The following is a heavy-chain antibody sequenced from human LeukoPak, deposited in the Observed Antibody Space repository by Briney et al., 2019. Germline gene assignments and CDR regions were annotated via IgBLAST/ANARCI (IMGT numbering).Heavy chain of an antibody. CDR1: GYIFTGYY. CDR2: INPNSGDT. J-gene: IGHJ4*02. Sequence: GASVKVSCKASGYIFTGYYMHWVRQAPGQGLEWMGWINPNSGDTNYAQKFQGRVTMTRDTSISTAYMELSRLRSDDTAVYYCARDIRDGYNAYYFDYWGQGTLVTVSS. CDR3: ARDIRDGYNAYYFDY. D-gene: IGHD5-24*01. V-gene: IGHV1-2*02.